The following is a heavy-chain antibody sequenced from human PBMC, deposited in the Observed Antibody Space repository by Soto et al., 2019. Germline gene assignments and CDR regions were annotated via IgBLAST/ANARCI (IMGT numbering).Heavy chain of an antibody. V-gene: IGHV4-61*01. Sequence: PSETLSLTCTVSGGSVSSGSYYWSWIRQPPGKGLEWIGYIYYSGSTNYNPSLKSRVTISVDTSKNQFSLKLSSVTAADTAVYYCAAGSYGNFDYWGKGNLDTVSS. J-gene: IGHJ4*02. CDR2: IYYSGST. D-gene: IGHD1-26*01. CDR3: AAGSYGNFDY. CDR1: GGSVSSGSYY.